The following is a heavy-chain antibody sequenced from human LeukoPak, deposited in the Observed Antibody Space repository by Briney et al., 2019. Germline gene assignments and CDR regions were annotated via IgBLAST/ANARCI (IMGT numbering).Heavy chain of an antibody. CDR3: ASSGYALYYFDY. CDR2: INHSGST. V-gene: IGHV4-34*01. J-gene: IGHJ4*02. Sequence: PSETLSLTCAVYGGSFSGYYWSWIRQPPGKGLEWIGEINHSGSTNYNPSLKSRVTISVDTSKNQFSLKLSSVTAADTAVYYCASSGYALYYFDYWGQGTLVTVSS. D-gene: IGHD3-22*01. CDR1: GGSFSGYY.